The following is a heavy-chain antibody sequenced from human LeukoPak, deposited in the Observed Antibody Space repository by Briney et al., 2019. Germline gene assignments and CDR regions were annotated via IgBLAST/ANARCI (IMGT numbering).Heavy chain of an antibody. CDR2: IHHTGST. CDR3: AAGICSGGTCYPYYYYRDV. J-gene: IGHJ6*03. V-gene: IGHV4-59*11. Sequence: SETLSLTCTVSDASMSGHYWSWIRQPPGQGLEWIGYIHHTGSTNYNPSLNSRATVSLDAPRNQFSLKLTSVTAADAAVYYCAAGICSGGTCYPYYYYRDVWGKGTTATVSS. CDR1: DASMSGHY. D-gene: IGHD2-15*01.